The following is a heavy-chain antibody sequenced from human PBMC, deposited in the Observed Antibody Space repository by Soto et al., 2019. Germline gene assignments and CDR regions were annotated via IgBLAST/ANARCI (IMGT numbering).Heavy chain of an antibody. V-gene: IGHV3-7*03. CDR1: GFPFSRHW. J-gene: IGHJ4*02. CDR2: INQDGSGK. Sequence: GGSLRLACVGSGFPFSRHWMTWVRQAPGKPLEWVANINQDGSGKYYVDSVRGRFTISRDNAKNSVFLQMNSLRGEDTAVYYCASRPADPNYDGIYDFWGPGTLVPVSS. CDR3: ASRPADPNYDGIYDF. D-gene: IGHD3-22*01.